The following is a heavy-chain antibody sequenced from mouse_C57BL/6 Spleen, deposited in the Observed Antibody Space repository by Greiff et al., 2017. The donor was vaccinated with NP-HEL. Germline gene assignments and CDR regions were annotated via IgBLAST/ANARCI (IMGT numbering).Heavy chain of an antibody. J-gene: IGHJ1*03. Sequence: QVQLQQPGAELVKPGASVKLSCKASGYTFTSYWMHWVKQRPGRGLEWIGRIDPNSGGTKYNEKFKSKATLTVDKPSSTAYLQLSSLTSEVSAVYYGARGEYYGSRDWYFDVWGTGTTVTVSS. CDR3: ARGEYYGSRDWYFDV. CDR2: IDPNSGGT. V-gene: IGHV1-72*01. CDR1: GYTFTSYW. D-gene: IGHD1-1*01.